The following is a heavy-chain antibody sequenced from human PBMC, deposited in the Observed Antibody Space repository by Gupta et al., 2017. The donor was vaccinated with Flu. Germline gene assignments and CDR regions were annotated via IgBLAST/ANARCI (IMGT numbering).Heavy chain of an antibody. CDR2: IRPSNDDT. J-gene: IGHJ4*02. D-gene: IGHD5-18*01. CDR1: GYTFTDYA. CDR3: ARSCIHLWALPNY. Sequence: QVQLVQSGTEVKKPGASVKVSCMPSGYTFTDYAVTWVRQAPGEGLEWMGWIRPSNDDTVYAQSLQSRVTMTTDTTTNTAYMEQRSLRADDTTVYYSARSCIHLWALPNYWGQGTLFTVSS. V-gene: IGHV1-18*01.